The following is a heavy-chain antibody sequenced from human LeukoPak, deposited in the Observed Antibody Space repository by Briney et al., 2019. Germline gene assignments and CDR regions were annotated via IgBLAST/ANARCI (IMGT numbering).Heavy chain of an antibody. Sequence: SETLCLTCTVSGGSISSYYWSWIRQPPRKGLEWIGYIYYSGSTNYNPSLKSRVTISVDTSKNQFSLKLSSVTAADTAVYYCARAGYSSGWFDYWGQGTLVTVSS. CDR1: GGSISSYY. J-gene: IGHJ4*02. V-gene: IGHV4-59*01. CDR3: ARAGYSSGWFDY. CDR2: IYYSGST. D-gene: IGHD6-19*01.